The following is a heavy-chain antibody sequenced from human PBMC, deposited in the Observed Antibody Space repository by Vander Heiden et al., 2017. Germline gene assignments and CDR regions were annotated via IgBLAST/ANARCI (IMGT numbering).Heavy chain of an antibody. CDR1: GGSISSSSYY. D-gene: IGHD2-2*01. J-gene: IGHJ4*02. CDR2: IYYSGST. V-gene: IGHV4-39*01. Sequence: QLQLQESGPGLVKPSETLSLTCTVSGGSISSSSYYWGWIRQPPGKGLEWIGSIYYSGSTYYNPSLKSRVTISVDTSKNKFSLKLRSVTAADTAVCCCWIGSRHSGDFDYWGQGTLVTVSS. CDR3: WIGSRHSGDFDY.